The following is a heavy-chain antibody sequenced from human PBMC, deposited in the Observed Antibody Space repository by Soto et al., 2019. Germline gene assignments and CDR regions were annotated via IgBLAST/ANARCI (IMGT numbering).Heavy chain of an antibody. Sequence: ASVKVSCKASGYTFTSYYMHCVRQAPGQGLEWMGIINPSGGSTSYAQKFQGRVTMTRDTSTSTVYMELSSLRSEDTAVYYCARDPIAAAGTFDYWGQGTLVTVS. J-gene: IGHJ4*02. D-gene: IGHD6-13*01. V-gene: IGHV1-46*01. CDR1: GYTFTSYY. CDR3: ARDPIAAAGTFDY. CDR2: INPSGGST.